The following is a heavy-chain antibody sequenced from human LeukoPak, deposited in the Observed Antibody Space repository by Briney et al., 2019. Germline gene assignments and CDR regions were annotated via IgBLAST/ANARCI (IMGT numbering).Heavy chain of an antibody. Sequence: PSETLSLTCTVSGGSMRDYYWSWIRQPPGKGLEWIGYTYHSGSTDYNPSRKSRVTMSVDTSKNQFSLKLTSVTAADTAVYYCARRRQWLDFDYWGQGTLVTVSS. CDR3: ARRRQWLDFDY. CDR2: TYHSGST. V-gene: IGHV4-59*08. D-gene: IGHD6-19*01. CDR1: GGSMRDYY. J-gene: IGHJ4*02.